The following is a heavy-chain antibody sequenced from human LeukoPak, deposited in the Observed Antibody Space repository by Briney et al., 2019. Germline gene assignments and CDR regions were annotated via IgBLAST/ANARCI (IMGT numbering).Heavy chain of an antibody. J-gene: IGHJ4*02. V-gene: IGHV3-48*01. CDR1: GLTFSSYS. CDR3: AKGTASFIVGAGDYFDY. CDR2: ISNSGSII. D-gene: IGHD1-26*01. Sequence: RSLRLSCAASGLTFSSYSMNWVRQAPGKGLEWVSYISNSGSIIYYADSVKGRFTISRDNAKNSLYLQMNSLRAEDTAVYYCAKGTASFIVGAGDYFDYWGQGTLVTVSS.